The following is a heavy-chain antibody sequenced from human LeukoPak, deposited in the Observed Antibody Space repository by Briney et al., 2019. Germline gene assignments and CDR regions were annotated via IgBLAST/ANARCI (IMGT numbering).Heavy chain of an antibody. CDR2: INHSGST. CDR3: ARRPRYSSGWYYFDS. CDR1: GGSFSGDY. V-gene: IGHV4-34*01. D-gene: IGHD6-19*01. J-gene: IGHJ4*02. Sequence: SETLSFTCAVYGGSFSGDYWNWIRQPPGKGLEWIGEINHSGSTNSNPSLKSRVTISVDRPKNQFSLKLSSVTAADTAVYYCARRPRYSSGWYYFDSWGQGTLVTVSS.